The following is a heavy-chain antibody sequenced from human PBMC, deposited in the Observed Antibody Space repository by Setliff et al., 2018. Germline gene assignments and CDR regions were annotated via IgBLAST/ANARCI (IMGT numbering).Heavy chain of an antibody. V-gene: IGHV4-39*07. CDR1: GGSISSSSYY. CDR2: IYHSGST. D-gene: IGHD2-15*01. CDR3: AIRHCSGGSCYSLNYFDY. J-gene: IGHJ4*02. Sequence: NPSETLSLTCTVSGGSISSSSYYWGWIRQPPGKGLEWIGSIYHSGSTYYNPSLKLRVTISVDTSKKQFSLKLSPVTAADTAVYYCAIRHCSGGSCYSLNYFDYWGQGTLVTVSS.